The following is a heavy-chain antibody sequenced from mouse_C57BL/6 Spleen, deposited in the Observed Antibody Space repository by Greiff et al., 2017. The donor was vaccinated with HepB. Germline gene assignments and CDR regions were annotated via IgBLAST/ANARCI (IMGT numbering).Heavy chain of an antibody. J-gene: IGHJ3*01. CDR3: ARSAYYYGSSYEFAY. D-gene: IGHD1-1*01. Sequence: QVQLQQPGAELVRPGSSVKLSCKASGYTFTSYWMDWVKQRPGQGLEWIGNIYPSDSETHYNQKFKDKATLTVDKSSSTAYMQLSSLTSEDSAVYYCARSAYYYGSSYEFAYWGQGTLVTVSA. CDR2: IYPSDSET. V-gene: IGHV1-61*01. CDR1: GYTFTSYW.